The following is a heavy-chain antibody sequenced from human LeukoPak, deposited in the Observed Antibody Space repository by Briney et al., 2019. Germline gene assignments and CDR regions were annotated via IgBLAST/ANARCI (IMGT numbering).Heavy chain of an antibody. V-gene: IGHV3-23*01. J-gene: IGHJ6*02. CDR2: ISGRGDYT. CDR3: ARGFEDSSGWYGFPLTYYYYYGMDV. CDR1: GFTFSKSA. Sequence: GGSLRLSCAASGFTFSKSAMTWVRQAPGTGLEWVSAISGRGDYTYYADSVKGRFTISRDNSRNMLYLQMSSLRSEDTAVYYCARGFEDSSGWYGFPLTYYYYYGMDVWGQGTTVTVSS. D-gene: IGHD6-19*01.